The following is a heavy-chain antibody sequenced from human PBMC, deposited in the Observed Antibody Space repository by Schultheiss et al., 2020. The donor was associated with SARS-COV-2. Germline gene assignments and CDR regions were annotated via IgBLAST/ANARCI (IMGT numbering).Heavy chain of an antibody. J-gene: IGHJ4*02. D-gene: IGHD4-23*01. CDR2: IWADGSNK. V-gene: IGHV3-33*08. CDR3: ATSYGGDRPLLGD. Sequence: GESLKISCVASGITFSHAWMRWVRQAPGKGLVWVTAIWADGSNKYYEDSVKGRFTISRDNSKNTLYLQMNSLRAEDTAVYYCATSYGGDRPLLGDWGQGTLVTVSS. CDR1: GITFSHAW.